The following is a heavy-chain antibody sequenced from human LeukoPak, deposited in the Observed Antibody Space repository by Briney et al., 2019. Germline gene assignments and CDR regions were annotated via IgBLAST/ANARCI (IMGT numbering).Heavy chain of an antibody. J-gene: IGHJ6*02. V-gene: IGHV4-59*01. CDR3: ARDLLVPLYGMDV. CDR1: GDSISSYY. D-gene: IGHD4-23*01. Sequence: SETLSLTCTVSGDSISSYYWSWIRQPPGKGLEWIGYIYYSGSTNYNPSLKSRVTISVDTSKNQFSLKLSSVTAADTAVYYCARDLLVPLYGMDVWGQGTTVTVSS. CDR2: IYYSGST.